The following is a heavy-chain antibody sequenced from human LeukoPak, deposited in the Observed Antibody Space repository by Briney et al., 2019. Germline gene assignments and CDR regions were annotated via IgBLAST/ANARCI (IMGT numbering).Heavy chain of an antibody. Sequence: SETLSLTCTVPGGSISSYYWSWIRQTPGKGLEWLGYIYYSVTTNYNPSLKSRVTISVDTSKNQISLRLTSVTAADTAVYYCARYGRGSGSYYIDFSVDYYMDVWGKGTTVTVSS. J-gene: IGHJ6*03. D-gene: IGHD3-10*01. CDR3: ARYGRGSGSYYIDFSVDYYMDV. V-gene: IGHV4-59*01. CDR1: GGSISSYY. CDR2: IYYSVTT.